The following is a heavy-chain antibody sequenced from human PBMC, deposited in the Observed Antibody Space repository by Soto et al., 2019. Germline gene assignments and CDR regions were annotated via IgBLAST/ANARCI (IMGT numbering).Heavy chain of an antibody. D-gene: IGHD2-21*01. CDR2: ISSDGTTI. V-gene: IGHV3-48*03. J-gene: IGHJ4*02. CDR3: VRVGIVARPY. Sequence: GGSLRLSCEVSGLTFSKFEMTFFRQAPGKGLEWVSSISSDGTTIYYADSVKGRFTISRDNDKNLLYLQMNSLKGEDTATYYCVRVGIVARPYWGQGTPVTVSS. CDR1: GLTFSKFE.